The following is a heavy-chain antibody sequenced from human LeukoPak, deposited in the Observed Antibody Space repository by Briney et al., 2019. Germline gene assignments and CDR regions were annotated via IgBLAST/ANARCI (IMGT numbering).Heavy chain of an antibody. Sequence: GASVKVSCXASGGTFSSYAISWVRQAPGQGLEWMGRIIPIFGTANYAQKFQGRVTITTDESTSTAYMELSSLRSEDTAVYYCARVGGNGDSGWYNYWGQGTLVTVSS. CDR1: GGTFSSYA. J-gene: IGHJ4*02. D-gene: IGHD6-19*01. CDR2: IIPIFGTA. V-gene: IGHV1-69*05. CDR3: ARVGGNGDSGWYNY.